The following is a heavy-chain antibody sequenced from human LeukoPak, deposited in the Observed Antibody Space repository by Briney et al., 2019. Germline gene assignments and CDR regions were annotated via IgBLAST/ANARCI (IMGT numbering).Heavy chain of an antibody. J-gene: IGHJ4*02. D-gene: IGHD3-3*01. Sequence: PSETLSLTCTVSGGSISSYYWSWIRQPPGKGLEWIGYIYYSGSTNYNPSLKSRVTISVDTSKNQFSLKLSSVTAADTAVYYCARGRSPDYDFWSGYYPFDYWGQGTLVTVST. CDR1: GGSISSYY. CDR3: ARGRSPDYDFWSGYYPFDY. CDR2: IYYSGST. V-gene: IGHV4-59*01.